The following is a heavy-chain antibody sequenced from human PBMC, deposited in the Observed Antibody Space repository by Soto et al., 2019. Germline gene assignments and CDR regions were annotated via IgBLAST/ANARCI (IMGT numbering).Heavy chain of an antibody. CDR2: IIPIFGTA. J-gene: IGHJ4*02. CDR1: GGTFSSYA. V-gene: IGHV1-69*06. Sequence: ASVKVSCKASGGTFSSYAISWVRQAPGQGLEWMGGIIPIFGTANYAQKFQGRVTMTEDTSTDTAYMELSSLRSEDTAVYYCAARRVLRYYFDYWGQGTLVTVSS. CDR3: AARRVLRYYFDY. D-gene: IGHD3-10*01.